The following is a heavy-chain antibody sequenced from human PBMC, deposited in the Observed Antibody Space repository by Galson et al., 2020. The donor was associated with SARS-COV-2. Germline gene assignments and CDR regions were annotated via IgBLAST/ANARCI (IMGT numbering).Heavy chain of an antibody. CDR1: GFSLSTSGRG. CDR2: IDWDEDK. CDR3: ARIEAAAGLGMDV. Sequence: SGPTLVKPTQTRTLTCTFSGFSLSTSGRGVSWIRQPPGKALEWLARIDWDEDKYYSTSLKTRLTISKDTSKNQVVLTMTNMDPVDPATYYCARIEAAAGLGMDVWGKGTTVTVSS. J-gene: IGHJ6*04. D-gene: IGHD6-13*01. V-gene: IGHV2-70*11.